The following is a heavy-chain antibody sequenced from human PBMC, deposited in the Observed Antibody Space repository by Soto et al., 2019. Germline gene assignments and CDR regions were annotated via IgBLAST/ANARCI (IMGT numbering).Heavy chain of an antibody. J-gene: IGHJ5*02. CDR1: GGSINSGGYF. CDR2: IYFSGRT. D-gene: IGHD1-1*01. CDR3: ATYPRPYNWIDL. Sequence: VQLQESGPGLVKPSQTLSLTCTVSGGSINSGGYFWSWIRQHPGKGLEWIGNIYFSGRTYYNPSLESRVAISVDTSQNQFTLKVSSVTAADTAMYYCATYPRPYNWIDLWGQGTLLTVSS. V-gene: IGHV4-31*03.